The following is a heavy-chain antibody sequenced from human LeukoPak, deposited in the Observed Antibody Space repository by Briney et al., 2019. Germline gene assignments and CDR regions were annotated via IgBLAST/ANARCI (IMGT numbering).Heavy chain of an antibody. Sequence: SVKVSCKASGGTFSSYAISWVRQAPGQGLEWMGGIIPIFGTANYAQKFQGRVTITTDESTSTAYMEPSSLRSEDTAVYYCARLGGVTTGYFDYWGQGTLVTVSS. J-gene: IGHJ4*02. CDR2: IIPIFGTA. D-gene: IGHD2-8*02. CDR1: GGTFSSYA. V-gene: IGHV1-69*05. CDR3: ARLGGVTTGYFDY.